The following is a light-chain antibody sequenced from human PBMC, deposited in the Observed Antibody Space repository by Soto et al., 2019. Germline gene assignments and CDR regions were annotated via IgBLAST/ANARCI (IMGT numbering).Light chain of an antibody. CDR1: SSNIGAGYD. Sequence: QSVLTQPPSVSGAPGQRVTISCTGSSSNIGAGYDVHWYQQRPGTAPRLLISDDINRPSGVPDRFSGSKSGTSASLAITGLQADDEADYYCQSYDTALGGSYVFGSGTKVTV. CDR2: DDI. V-gene: IGLV1-40*01. CDR3: QSYDTALGGSYV. J-gene: IGLJ1*01.